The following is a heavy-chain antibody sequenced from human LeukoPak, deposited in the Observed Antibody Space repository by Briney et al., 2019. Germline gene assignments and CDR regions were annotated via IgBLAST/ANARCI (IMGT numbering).Heavy chain of an antibody. D-gene: IGHD5-12*01. CDR1: GFTFSSYG. V-gene: IGHV3-30*02. J-gene: IGHJ6*03. Sequence: GGSLRLSCAASGFTFSSYGMHWVRQAPGKGLEWVSFIRYDGSNKLYADSVKGRFTISRDNSKNTLYLQMNSLRGEDTAVYYCAKAGYSGYDYDYYYYYMDVWGKGTRVSVSS. CDR3: AKAGYSGYDYDYYYYYMDV. CDR2: IRYDGSNK.